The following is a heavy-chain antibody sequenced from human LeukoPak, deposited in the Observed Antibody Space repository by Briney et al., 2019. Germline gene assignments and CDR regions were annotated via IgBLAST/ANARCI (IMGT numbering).Heavy chain of an antibody. CDR2: ISWNSGSI. Sequence: PGGSLRLSCAASGFTFDDYAMHWVRQAPGKALEWVSNISWNSGSIGYADSVEGRFTISRDNARNSLYLQMNSLGAEDTALYYCVKDMSYDSRGAFDIWGQGTMVTVSS. D-gene: IGHD3-22*01. J-gene: IGHJ3*02. CDR1: GFTFDDYA. V-gene: IGHV3-9*01. CDR3: VKDMSYDSRGAFDI.